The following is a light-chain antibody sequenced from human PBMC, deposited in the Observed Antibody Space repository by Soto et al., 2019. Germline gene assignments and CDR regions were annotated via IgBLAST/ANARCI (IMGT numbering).Light chain of an antibody. J-gene: IGKJ5*01. CDR3: QQYNPYST. V-gene: IGKV1-13*02. CDR2: DAS. CDR1: QGIRND. Sequence: AIQLTQSPSSLSASVGDRVTITCRASQGIRNDLSWYQQKPGKAPNPLIYDASSLKSGVPARFSGSGSGTEFTLTISSLQPDDFATYYCQQYNPYSTFGQGTRLEIK.